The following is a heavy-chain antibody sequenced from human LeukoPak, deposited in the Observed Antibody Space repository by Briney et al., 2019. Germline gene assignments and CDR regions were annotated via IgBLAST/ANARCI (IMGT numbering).Heavy chain of an antibody. CDR1: GFTFSDYY. CDR2: ISSSGSAI. J-gene: IGHJ4*02. V-gene: IGHV3-11*04. CDR3: ARDGRWMQFAEGGLDY. D-gene: IGHD5-24*01. Sequence: GGSLRLSCAASGFTFSDYYMSWIRQAPGKGLECISYISSSGSAIYYADSLKGRFTISRDNAKNSLYLQMNSLRAEDTAVYYCARDGRWMQFAEGGLDYWGQGTLVIVSS.